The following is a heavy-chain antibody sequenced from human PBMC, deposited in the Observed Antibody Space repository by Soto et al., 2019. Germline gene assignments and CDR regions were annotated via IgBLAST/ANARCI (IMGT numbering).Heavy chain of an antibody. CDR3: ATSYDSGFDP. CDR1: GYSFSTYD. D-gene: IGHD3-3*01. V-gene: IGHV1-18*04. Sequence: ASVKVSCKASGYSFSTYDISWLRQAPGQGPEWMGRISPKNGNTNYAQNFQDRVTMTADTSSSTAYMELRGLRSDDTAKYYCATSYDSGFDPWGQGTLVTVSS. CDR2: ISPKNGNT. J-gene: IGHJ5*02.